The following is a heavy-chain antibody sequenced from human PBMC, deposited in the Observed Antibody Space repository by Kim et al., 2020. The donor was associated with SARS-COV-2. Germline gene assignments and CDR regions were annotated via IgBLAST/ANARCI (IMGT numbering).Heavy chain of an antibody. CDR2: ISSSGSTI. J-gene: IGHJ6*02. V-gene: IGHV3-48*03. Sequence: GGSLRLSCAASGFTFSSYEMNWVRQAPGKGLEWVSYISSSGSTIYYADSVKGRFTISRDNAKNSLYLQMNSLRAEDTAVYYCARDNIAAAGYPLYYYYGMDVRGQGTTVTVSS. CDR3: ARDNIAAAGYPLYYYYGMDV. CDR1: GFTFSSYE. D-gene: IGHD6-13*01.